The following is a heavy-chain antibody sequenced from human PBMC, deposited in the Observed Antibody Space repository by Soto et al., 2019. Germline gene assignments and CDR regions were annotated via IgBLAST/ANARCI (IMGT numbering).Heavy chain of an antibody. CDR3: ARNNYYGSGSYYKLPAGYYYYGMDV. D-gene: IGHD3-10*01. CDR1: GFTFSSYS. Sequence: GGSLRLSCAASGFTFSSYSMNWVRQAPGKGLEWVSSISSSSSYIYYADSVKGRFTISRDNAKNSLYLQMNSLRAEDTAVYYCARNNYYGSGSYYKLPAGYYYYGMDVWGQGTTVTVSS. CDR2: ISSSSSYI. V-gene: IGHV3-21*01. J-gene: IGHJ6*02.